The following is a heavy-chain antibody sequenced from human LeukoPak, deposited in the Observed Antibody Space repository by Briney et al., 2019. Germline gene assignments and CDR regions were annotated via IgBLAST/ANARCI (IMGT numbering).Heavy chain of an antibody. D-gene: IGHD3-10*01. J-gene: IGHJ4*02. CDR1: GDSISNYY. Sequence: PSETLSLTCTVSGDSISNYYWSWIRQPAGKGLEWIGRIYTSGSTNYNPSLKSRVTISVDTSKNQFSLKLSSVTAADTAVYYCVRGEGGGVRGVLLDYWGQGTLVTVSS. CDR3: VRGEGGGVRGVLLDY. CDR2: IYTSGST. V-gene: IGHV4-4*07.